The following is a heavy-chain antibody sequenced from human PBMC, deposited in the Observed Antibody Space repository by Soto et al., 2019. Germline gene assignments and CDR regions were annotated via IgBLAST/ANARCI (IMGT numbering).Heavy chain of an antibody. D-gene: IGHD2-15*01. CDR1: GFTFSIYS. J-gene: IGHJ6*01. V-gene: IGHV3-21*01. Sequence: GGSLRLYCPASGFTFSIYSMNWVRQAPRKGLEWVASISSSSSYIYYADSVKGRFTISRENAKNSLYLQMNSLRAEHTAVYYCARDGSWLLPYYYNGTGAGGQGATVTVSS. CDR2: ISSSSSYI. CDR3: ARDGSWLLPYYYNGTGA.